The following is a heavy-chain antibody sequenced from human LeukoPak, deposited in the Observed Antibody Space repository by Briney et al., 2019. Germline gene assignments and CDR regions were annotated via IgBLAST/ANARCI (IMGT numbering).Heavy chain of an antibody. J-gene: IGHJ3*02. CDR1: GGSFSGYY. Sequence: SETLSLTCAVYGGSFSGYYWSWIRQPPGKGLERIGEINHSGNTNYNPSLKSRVTISIDTSKNQVSLKLSSVTAADAAVYYCARAHRVRDFDWLSGAFDMWGQGTTVTVSS. D-gene: IGHD3-9*01. CDR3: ARAHRVRDFDWLSGAFDM. CDR2: INHSGNT. V-gene: IGHV4-34*01.